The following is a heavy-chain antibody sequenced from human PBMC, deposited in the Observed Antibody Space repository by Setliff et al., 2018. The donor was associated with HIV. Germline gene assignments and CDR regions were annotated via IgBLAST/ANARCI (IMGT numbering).Heavy chain of an antibody. CDR1: GGSISSYY. D-gene: IGHD2-21*02. CDR3: ARLSGDYYYFDY. CDR2: IYSSGST. J-gene: IGHJ4*02. V-gene: IGHV4-4*09. Sequence: TSETLSLTCTVSGGSISSYYWSWIRQPPGKGLEWLGHIYSSGSTNSNPSLKSRVTISVDTSKNQFSLKLYSVTAADTAVYYCARLSGDYYYFDYWGQGTPVTVSS.